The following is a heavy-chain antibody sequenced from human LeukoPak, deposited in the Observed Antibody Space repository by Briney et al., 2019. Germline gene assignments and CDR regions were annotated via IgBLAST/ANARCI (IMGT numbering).Heavy chain of an antibody. CDR3: ATGDGYNSFDY. Sequence: SETLSLTCSVSGGSITGYYWSWTRQPAGKGLEWIGRIYPNGGTNYNSSLKSRVTMSVDTSKNQVSLKLSSVTAADTAVYYCATGDGYNSFDYWGQGTLVTVSS. CDR2: IYPNGGT. V-gene: IGHV4-4*07. J-gene: IGHJ4*02. D-gene: IGHD5-24*01. CDR1: GGSITGYY.